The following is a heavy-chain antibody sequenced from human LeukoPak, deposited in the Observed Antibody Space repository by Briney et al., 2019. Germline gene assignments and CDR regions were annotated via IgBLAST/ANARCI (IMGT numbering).Heavy chain of an antibody. CDR3: ARWNSKDYYYYMDV. V-gene: IGHV1-69*13. Sequence: SVKVSCKASGYTFINYYMHWVRQAPGQGLEWMGGIIPIFGTANYAQKFQGRVTITADESTSTAYIELSSLRSEDTAVYYCARWNSKDYYYYMDVWGKGTTVTISS. D-gene: IGHD1-1*01. CDR2: IIPIFGTA. CDR1: GYTFINYY. J-gene: IGHJ6*03.